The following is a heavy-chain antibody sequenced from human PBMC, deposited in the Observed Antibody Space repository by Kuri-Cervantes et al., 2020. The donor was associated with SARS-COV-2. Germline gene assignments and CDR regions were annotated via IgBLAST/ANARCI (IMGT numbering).Heavy chain of an antibody. J-gene: IGHJ4*02. V-gene: IGHV3-33*01. D-gene: IGHD1-1*01. CDR1: GFTFSSYG. CDR3: ARDFFSSRRYNWNDVYPPEFDF. Sequence: GESLKISCVASGFTFSSYGVHWVRQVPGEGLEWLAVIWYDGSEKYYADPVKGRFTISRDNSRKTLYLEMNSLRAEDTAVYYCARDFFSSRRYNWNDVYPPEFDFRGQGTLVTVSS. CDR2: IWYDGSEK.